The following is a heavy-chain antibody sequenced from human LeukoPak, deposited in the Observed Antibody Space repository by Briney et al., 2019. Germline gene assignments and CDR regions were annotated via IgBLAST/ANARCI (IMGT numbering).Heavy chain of an antibody. CDR1: GDSVSSNSAA. J-gene: IGHJ4*02. CDR2: TYYRSKWYN. V-gene: IGHV6-1*01. Sequence: SQTLSLTCAISGDSVSSNSAAWNWIRQSPSRGLEWLGRTYYRSKWYNDYAVSVKSRITINPDTSKNQFSLQLNSVTPEDTAVYYCARVLHKRNYDSSVYYGYWGQGTLVTVSS. CDR3: ARVLHKRNYDSSVYYGY. D-gene: IGHD3-22*01.